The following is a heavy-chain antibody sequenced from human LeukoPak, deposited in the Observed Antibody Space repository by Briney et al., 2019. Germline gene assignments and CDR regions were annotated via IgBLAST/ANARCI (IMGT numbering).Heavy chain of an antibody. D-gene: IGHD1-26*01. CDR3: AREPISGSQTAFDY. CDR1: GGSISSYY. J-gene: IGHJ4*02. CDR2: VYNTGRT. Sequence: PSETLSLTCTVSGGSISSYYWNWIRQPAGKGLEWVGRVYNTGRTSYNPSLKSPVTMSVDTSKNQFSLKLSSVTAADTAVYYCAREPISGSQTAFDYWGQGTLVTVSS. V-gene: IGHV4-4*07.